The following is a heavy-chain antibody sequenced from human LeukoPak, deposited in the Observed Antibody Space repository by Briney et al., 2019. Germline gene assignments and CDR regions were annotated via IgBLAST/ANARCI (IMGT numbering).Heavy chain of an antibody. V-gene: IGHV3-23*01. CDR2: ISGSGGST. CDR3: AKAGQVRDYGMDV. Sequence: PGGSLRLSCAAAGFTFSSYAMSWVRQAPGKGLEWVSAISGSGGSTYYADSVKGWFTISRDNSKNTLYLQMNSLRAEDTAVYYCAKAGQVRDYGMDVWGQGTTVTVSS. D-gene: IGHD3-10*01. CDR1: GFTFSSYA. J-gene: IGHJ6*02.